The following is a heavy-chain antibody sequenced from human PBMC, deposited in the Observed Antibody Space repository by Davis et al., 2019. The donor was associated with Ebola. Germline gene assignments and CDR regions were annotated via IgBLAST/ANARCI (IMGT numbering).Heavy chain of an antibody. CDR2: ISSSSSYI. Sequence: GESLKISCATSGFTFSSYWMHWVRQVPGKGLEWVSSISSSSSYIYYADSVKGRFTISRDNAKNSLYLQMNSLRAEDTAVYYCASVAARTDQDYWGQGTLVTVSS. CDR1: GFTFSSYW. J-gene: IGHJ4*02. CDR3: ASVAARTDQDY. D-gene: IGHD6-25*01. V-gene: IGHV3-21*01.